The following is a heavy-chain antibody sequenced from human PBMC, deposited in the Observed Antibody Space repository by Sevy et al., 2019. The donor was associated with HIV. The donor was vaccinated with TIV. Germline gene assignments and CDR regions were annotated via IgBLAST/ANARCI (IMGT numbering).Heavy chain of an antibody. Sequence: ASVKVSCKASGGTFSSYAISWVRQAPGQGLEWMGGIIPIFGTANYAQKFQGRVTITADESTSTAYMELSSLRSEDTAVYYCATDYVAGYSGYDYQDYYYGMDVWGQGTTVTVSS. CDR1: GGTFSSYA. V-gene: IGHV1-69*13. J-gene: IGHJ6*02. CDR3: ATDYVAGYSGYDYQDYYYGMDV. CDR2: IIPIFGTA. D-gene: IGHD5-12*01.